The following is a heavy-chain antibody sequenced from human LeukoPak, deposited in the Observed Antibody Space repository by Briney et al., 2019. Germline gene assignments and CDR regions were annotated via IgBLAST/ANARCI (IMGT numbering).Heavy chain of an antibody. Sequence: SETLSLTCAVSGGSISSSNWWSWVRQPPGKGLEWIGEIYHSGSTNYNPSLKSRVTMSVDTSKNQFSLELTSVTPADTALYYCARQEGGIQQWSYYFDFWGQGTLVTVSS. D-gene: IGHD5-18*01. CDR2: IYHSGST. CDR3: ARQEGGIQQWSYYFDF. V-gene: IGHV4-4*02. CDR1: GGSISSSNW. J-gene: IGHJ4*02.